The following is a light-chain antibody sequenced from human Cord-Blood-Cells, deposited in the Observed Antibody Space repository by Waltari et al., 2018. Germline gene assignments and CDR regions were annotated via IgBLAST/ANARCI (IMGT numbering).Light chain of an antibody. CDR3: CSYAGSYTYV. CDR2: DVS. J-gene: IGLJ1*01. Sequence: QSALTQPRSVSGSPGQSVTLSCTGTRSDVGGYNYVSWYQQHPGNAPKLMIYDVSKRPSGVPDRFSGSKSGNTASLTISGLQAEDEADYYCCSYAGSYTYVFGTGTKVTVL. CDR1: RSDVGGYNY. V-gene: IGLV2-11*01.